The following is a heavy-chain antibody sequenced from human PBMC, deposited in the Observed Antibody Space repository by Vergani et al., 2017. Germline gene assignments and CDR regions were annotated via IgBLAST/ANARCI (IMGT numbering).Heavy chain of an antibody. CDR2: IYYSGST. Sequence: QVQLQESGPGLVKPSETLSLTCTVSGGSISSYYWSWIRQPPGKGLEWIGYIYYSGSTNYNPSLKSRVTMSVDTSKNQFSLKLSSVTAADTAVYYCARDGPNYYYDSSGYLGHAFDIWGQGTMVTVSS. J-gene: IGHJ3*02. D-gene: IGHD3-22*01. V-gene: IGHV4-59*12. CDR1: GGSISSYY. CDR3: ARDGPNYYYDSSGYLGHAFDI.